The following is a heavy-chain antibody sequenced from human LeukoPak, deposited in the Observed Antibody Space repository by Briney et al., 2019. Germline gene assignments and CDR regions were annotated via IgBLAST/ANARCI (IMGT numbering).Heavy chain of an antibody. V-gene: IGHV3-53*01. CDR1: GFTVSSNY. Sequence: PGGSLRLSCAASGFTVSSNYMSWVRQAPGKGLEWVSVIYSGGSTYYADSVKGRFTISRDNPKNTLYLQMNSLRAEDTAVYYCARTPYGDYVDYWGQGTLVTVSS. D-gene: IGHD4-17*01. CDR3: ARTPYGDYVDY. J-gene: IGHJ4*02. CDR2: IYSGGST.